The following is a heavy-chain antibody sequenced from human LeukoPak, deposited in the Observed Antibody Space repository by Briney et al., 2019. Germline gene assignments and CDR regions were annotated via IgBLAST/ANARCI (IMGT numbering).Heavy chain of an antibody. D-gene: IGHD4-23*01. V-gene: IGHV3-21*01. Sequence: GGALRLSCAASGFTFSSYSMNWVRQAPGKGLEWVSSISSSSSYIYYADSVKGRFTISRDNAKNSLYLQMNSLRAEDTAVYYCARDRKGRVVTDLFDYWGQGTLVTVSS. CDR3: ARDRKGRVVTDLFDY. CDR2: ISSSSSYI. J-gene: IGHJ4*02. CDR1: GFTFSSYS.